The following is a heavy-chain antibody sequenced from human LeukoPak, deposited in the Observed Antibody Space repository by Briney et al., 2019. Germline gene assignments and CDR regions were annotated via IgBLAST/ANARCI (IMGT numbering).Heavy chain of an antibody. CDR3: ARDRGGTQDY. V-gene: IGHV4-31*03. CDR1: GGSISSGGYY. Sequence: SETLSLTCTVSGGSISSGGYYWSWIRQHPGKGLEWTGYIYYSGSTYYNPSLKSRVTISVDTSKNQFSLKLSSVTAADTAVYYCARDRGGTQDYWGQGNLVTVSS. J-gene: IGHJ4*02. D-gene: IGHD3-10*01. CDR2: IYYSGST.